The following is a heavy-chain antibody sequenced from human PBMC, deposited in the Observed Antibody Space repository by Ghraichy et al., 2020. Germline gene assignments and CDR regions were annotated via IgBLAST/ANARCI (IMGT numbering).Heavy chain of an antibody. CDR2: IYYSGST. CDR3: ARQGYQLSDSSSWYLTTINYYYGMDV. Sequence: SETLSLTCTVSGGSISSSSYYWGWIRQPPGKGLEWIGSIYYSGSTYYNPSLKSRVTISVDTSKNQFSLKLSSVTAADTAVYYCARQGYQLSDSSSWYLTTINYYYGMDVWGQGNTVTVSS. V-gene: IGHV4-39*01. D-gene: IGHD6-13*01. J-gene: IGHJ6*02. CDR1: GGSISSSSYY.